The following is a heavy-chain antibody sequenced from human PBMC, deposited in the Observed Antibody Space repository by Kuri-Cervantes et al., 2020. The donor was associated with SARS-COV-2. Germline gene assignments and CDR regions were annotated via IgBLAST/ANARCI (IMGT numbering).Heavy chain of an antibody. D-gene: IGHD4-11*01. Sequence: SGPTLVKPTQTLTLTCTFSGFSLSTSGMCVSWIRQPPGKALEWLARIDWDDDKYYSTSLPTRLTVSKDTSRNQVVLTMTNMDPVDTATYYCVRIRAATVIADYWGQGTLVTVSS. J-gene: IGHJ4*02. CDR3: VRIRAATVIADY. CDR2: IDWDDDK. V-gene: IGHV2-70*11. CDR1: GFSLSTSGMC.